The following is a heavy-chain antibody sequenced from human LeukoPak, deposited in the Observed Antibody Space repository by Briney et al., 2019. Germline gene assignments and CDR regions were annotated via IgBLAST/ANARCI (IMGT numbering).Heavy chain of an antibody. D-gene: IGHD1-1*01. CDR2: ISYDGSNK. CDR1: GFTFSSYA. Sequence: GGSLRLSCAASGFTFSSYAMHWVRQAPGKGLEWVAVISYDGSNKYYADSVKGRFTISRDNSKNTLYLQMNSLRAEDTAVYYCARDLDRRGYYFDYWGQGTLVTVSS. J-gene: IGHJ4*02. V-gene: IGHV3-30-3*01. CDR3: ARDLDRRGYYFDY.